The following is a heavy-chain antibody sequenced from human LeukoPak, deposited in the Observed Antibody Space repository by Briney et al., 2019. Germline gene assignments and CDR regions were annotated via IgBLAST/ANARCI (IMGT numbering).Heavy chain of an antibody. CDR3: AKYYYVGSGYYFFDY. Sequence: SETLSLTCTVSGGSISSYYWSWIRQPAGKGLEWIGRIYTSGSTNYNPSLKSRVTMSVDTSKNQFSLKLSSVTAADTAVYYCAKYYYVGSGYYFFDYWSKGTLVTVSS. CDR2: IYTSGST. V-gene: IGHV4-4*07. J-gene: IGHJ4*02. D-gene: IGHD3-22*01. CDR1: GGSISSYY.